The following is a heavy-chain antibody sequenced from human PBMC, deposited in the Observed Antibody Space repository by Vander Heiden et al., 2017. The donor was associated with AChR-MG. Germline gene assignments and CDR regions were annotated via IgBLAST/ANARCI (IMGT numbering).Heavy chain of an antibody. D-gene: IGHD3-10*01. J-gene: IGHJ4*02. CDR1: GFTVSHNY. Sequence: EVQLVETGGGLIQPGGSLRLSCAASGFTVSHNYMSWVRQAPGKGLEWVSVIYSGGDTYYADSVKGRFTISRDNSKNTLFLQMNSLRAEDTAVYYCAREDSGSGRLDYWGQGTLVTVSS. V-gene: IGHV3-53*02. CDR3: AREDSGSGRLDY. CDR2: IYSGGDT.